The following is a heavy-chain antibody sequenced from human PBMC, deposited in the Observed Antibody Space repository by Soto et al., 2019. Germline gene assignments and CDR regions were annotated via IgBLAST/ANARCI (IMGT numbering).Heavy chain of an antibody. V-gene: IGHV1-18*01. CDR2: ISAYNGNT. CDR3: ARGGGYVDTAFDY. J-gene: IGHJ4*02. Sequence: QVQLVQSGVEVKKPGASVKVSCKASGYTFTSYGISWVRQAPGQGLEWMGWISAYNGNTNYAQKLQGRVTMTTDTXXXXXYMELRSLRSDETAVYYCARGGGYVDTAFDYWGQGTLVTVSS. CDR1: GYTFTSYG. D-gene: IGHD5-18*01.